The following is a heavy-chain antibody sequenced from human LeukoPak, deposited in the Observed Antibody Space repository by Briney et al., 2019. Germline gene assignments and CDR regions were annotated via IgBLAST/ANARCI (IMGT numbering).Heavy chain of an antibody. CDR2: INPSGGST. D-gene: IGHD6-13*01. V-gene: IGHV1-46*01. CDR3: ARGAATGTLWYYYYYMDV. Sequence: ASVKVSCKASGYTFTSYYMHWVRQAPGQGLEWMGIINPSGGSTSYAQKFQGRVTMTRDTSTSTVYMELSSLRSDDTAVYYCARGAATGTLWYYYYYMDVWGKGTTVTVSS. CDR1: GYTFTSYY. J-gene: IGHJ6*03.